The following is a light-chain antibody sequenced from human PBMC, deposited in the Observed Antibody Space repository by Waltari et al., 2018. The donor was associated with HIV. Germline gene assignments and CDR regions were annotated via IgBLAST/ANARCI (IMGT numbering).Light chain of an antibody. J-gene: IGLJ1*01. CDR3: QVWDSSSDHPV. V-gene: IGLV3-21*04. CDR2: YDS. Sequence: SYVLTQPPSVSVAPGKTARITCGGNNIGSKSVHWYQQKPGQAPVLVIYYDSYRPSGIPDRFSGSNSGNTATLTISRVEAGDEADYYCQVWDSSSDHPVFGTGTKVTVL. CDR1: NIGSKS.